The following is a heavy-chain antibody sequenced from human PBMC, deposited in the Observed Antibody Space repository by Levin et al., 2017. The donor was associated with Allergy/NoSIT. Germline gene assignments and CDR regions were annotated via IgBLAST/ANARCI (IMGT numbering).Heavy chain of an antibody. D-gene: IGHD6-19*01. CDR3: AREFKGGSGWYGIDY. CDR1: GYTFTSYY. Sequence: GESLKISCKASGYTFTSYYMHWVRQAPGQGLEWMGIINPSGGSTSYAQKFQGRVTMTRDTSTSTVYMELSSLRSEDTAVYYCAREFKGGSGWYGIDYWGQGTLVTVSS. J-gene: IGHJ4*02. V-gene: IGHV1-46*01. CDR2: INPSGGST.